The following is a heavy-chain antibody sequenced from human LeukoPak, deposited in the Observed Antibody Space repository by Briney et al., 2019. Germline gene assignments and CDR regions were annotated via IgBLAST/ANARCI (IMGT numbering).Heavy chain of an antibody. CDR2: VTTSSSAI. D-gene: IGHD5-12*01. CDR3: ARDLGSLRSSYWYFDL. V-gene: IGHV3-48*02. J-gene: IGHJ2*01. CDR1: GFSFSNYN. Sequence: TGGSLRLSCAASGFSFSNYNMNWVRQGPGKGLEWISYVTTSSSAIYYADSVKGRFTISRDNAKSSLYLQMDSLRDEDTAVYYCARDLGSLRSSYWYFDLWGRGTLVTVSS.